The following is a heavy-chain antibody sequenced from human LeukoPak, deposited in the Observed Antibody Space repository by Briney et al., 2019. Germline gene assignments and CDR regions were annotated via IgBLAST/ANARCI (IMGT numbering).Heavy chain of an antibody. CDR2: IWYDGSNK. Sequence: GGSRRLSCAASGFTFSSYGTHGVRQAPGKGRGGVAVIWYDGSNKYYADSVKGRLTISRDNSKNTLYLQMNSLRAGDTAVYYCAKDLEMATRDYWGQGTLVTVSS. J-gene: IGHJ4*02. V-gene: IGHV3-33*06. CDR3: AKDLEMATRDY. CDR1: GFTFSSYG. D-gene: IGHD5-24*01.